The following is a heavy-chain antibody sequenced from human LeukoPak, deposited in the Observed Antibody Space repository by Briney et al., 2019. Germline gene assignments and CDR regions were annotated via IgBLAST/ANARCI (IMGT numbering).Heavy chain of an antibody. V-gene: IGHV1-18*01. J-gene: IGHJ5*02. CDR1: GYTFNNYG. CDR2: VTSYNGDT. CDR3: AKDWHILTGRNCFDP. D-gene: IGHD3-9*01. Sequence: GASVRVSCKASGYTFNNYGISWVRQAPGQGLEWMGWVTSYNGDTNYAQKFQGRVTMSTDTSTSTAYMKLRSLRFDDTAIYYCAKDWHILTGRNCFDPWGQGTLVTVSS.